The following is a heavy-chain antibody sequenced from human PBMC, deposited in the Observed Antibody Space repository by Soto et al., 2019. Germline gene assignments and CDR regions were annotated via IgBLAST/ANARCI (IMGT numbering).Heavy chain of an antibody. V-gene: IGHV4-59*08. Sequence: QVQLQESGPGLVKPSETLSLTCTVSGGSISSYYWTWIRQPPGKGLEWIGFMYNSGSTHYNPSLKSRRTISLDTSKNQFSLNLRSVTAADTAVYYCASMGYHYGSGSYPLDYWGQGTLVTVSS. CDR2: MYNSGST. D-gene: IGHD3-10*01. J-gene: IGHJ4*02. CDR1: GGSISSYY. CDR3: ASMGYHYGSGSYPLDY.